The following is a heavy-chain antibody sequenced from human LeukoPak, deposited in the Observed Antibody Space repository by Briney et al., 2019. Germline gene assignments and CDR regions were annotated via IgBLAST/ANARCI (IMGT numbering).Heavy chain of an antibody. CDR2: IFHSGST. D-gene: IGHD3-10*01. Sequence: SETLSLTCTVSSGSIFNNNWWSWVRQPPGKGLEWIGQIFHSGSTSYSPSHKSRVTISVDTSKNQFSLKLSSVTAADTAVYYCARRITMVRGVTKPFDYWGQGTLVTVSS. CDR3: ARRITMVRGVTKPFDY. J-gene: IGHJ4*02. CDR1: SGSIFNNNW. V-gene: IGHV4-4*02.